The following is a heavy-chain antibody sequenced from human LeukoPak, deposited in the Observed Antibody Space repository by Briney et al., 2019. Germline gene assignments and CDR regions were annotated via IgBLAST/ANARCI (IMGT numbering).Heavy chain of an antibody. V-gene: IGHV4-59*11. Sequence: SQTLSLTCTVSGGSISGHYWSWIRQPPGKGLEWVGNIYYSGTESTHYNPSFKSRVAISTDTSKNTFSLKLTSVAAADTAVYYCARARGYSGYAYFDYWGQGTLVTVSS. CDR1: GGSISGHY. D-gene: IGHD5-12*01. CDR2: IYYSGTEST. CDR3: ARARGYSGYAYFDY. J-gene: IGHJ4*02.